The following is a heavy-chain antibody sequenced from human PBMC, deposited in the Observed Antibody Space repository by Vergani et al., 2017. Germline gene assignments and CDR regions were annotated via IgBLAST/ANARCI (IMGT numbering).Heavy chain of an antibody. CDR1: GFTFDDYG. CDR2: INWNGGST. V-gene: IGHV3-20*04. CDR3: ARERNAYYDFWSGYYTQYYFDY. Sequence: EVQLVESGGGVVRPGGSLRLSCAASGFTFDDYGMSWVRQAPGKGLEWGSGINWNGGSTGYADSVKGRLTISRDNAKNSLYLQMNSLRAEDTALYYCARERNAYYDFWSGYYTQYYFDYWGQGTLVTVSS. J-gene: IGHJ4*02. D-gene: IGHD3-3*01.